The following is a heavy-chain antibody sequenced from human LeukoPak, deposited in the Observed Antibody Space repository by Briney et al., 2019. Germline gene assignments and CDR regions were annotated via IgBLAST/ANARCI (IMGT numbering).Heavy chain of an antibody. D-gene: IGHD3-10*01. J-gene: IGHJ5*02. V-gene: IGHV3-48*01. CDR1: GFTFSSYS. Sequence: GGSLRLSCAASGFTFSSYSMNWVRQAPGKGLEWVSYITRSSSTRYYADSVKGRFTISRDNSKNTLYLQMDTLRAEDTAVYYCAKDLMVRGRLTPGSYNWFDPWGQGTLVTVSS. CDR2: ITRSSSTR. CDR3: AKDLMVRGRLTPGSYNWFDP.